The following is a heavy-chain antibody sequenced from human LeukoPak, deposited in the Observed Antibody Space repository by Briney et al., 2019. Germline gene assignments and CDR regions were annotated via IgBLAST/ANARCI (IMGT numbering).Heavy chain of an antibody. CDR3: ARTTMIEGLNWFDP. V-gene: IGHV4-4*07. Sequence: SETLSLTCTVSGGSLSSYYWSWIRQPAGKGLEWIGRIYTSGSTNYNPSLKSRVTMSLDTSKNQFSLKLSSVTAADTAVYYCARTTMIEGLNWFDPWGQGTLVTVSS. D-gene: IGHD3-22*01. CDR2: IYTSGST. J-gene: IGHJ5*02. CDR1: GGSLSSYY.